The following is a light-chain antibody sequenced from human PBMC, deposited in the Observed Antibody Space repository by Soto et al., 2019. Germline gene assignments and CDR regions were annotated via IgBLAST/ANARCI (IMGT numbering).Light chain of an antibody. CDR1: QSISSY. V-gene: IGKV1-39*01. J-gene: IGKJ2*02. Sequence: DIQMTQSPSSQSASVGDRVTITCRASQSISSYLNWYQQKPGKAPKLLIYAASSLQSGVPSRFSGSGSGTDFTLTISSLQPEDFATYYCQQSYSTPPGTFGQGTKLEIK. CDR2: AAS. CDR3: QQSYSTPPGT.